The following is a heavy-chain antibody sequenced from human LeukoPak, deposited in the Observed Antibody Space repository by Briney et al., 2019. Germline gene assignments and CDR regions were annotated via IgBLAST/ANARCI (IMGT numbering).Heavy chain of an antibody. CDR3: ARIRAYYYDSSGYPDY. CDR1: GGSISSYY. V-gene: IGHV4-4*07. J-gene: IGHJ4*02. Sequence: SETLSLTCTVSGGSISSYYWSWIRQPAGKGLEWIGRIYTSGSTNYNPSLKSRVTISVDTSKNQFSLKLSSVTAADTAVYYCARIRAYYYDSSGYPDYWGQGTLVTVSS. D-gene: IGHD3-22*01. CDR2: IYTSGST.